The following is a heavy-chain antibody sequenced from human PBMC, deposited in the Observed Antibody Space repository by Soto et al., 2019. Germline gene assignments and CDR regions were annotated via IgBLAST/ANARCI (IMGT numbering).Heavy chain of an antibody. Sequence: ASVKVSCKASGYTFTGYYMHWVRQAPGQGLEWMGWINPNSGGTNYAQKFQGWVTMTRDTSISTAYMELSRLRSDDTAVYYCARDLYCSSTSCPHYYYGMDVWGQGTTVTVSS. CDR1: GYTFTGYY. J-gene: IGHJ6*02. V-gene: IGHV1-2*04. CDR3: ARDLYCSSTSCPHYYYGMDV. D-gene: IGHD2-2*01. CDR2: INPNSGGT.